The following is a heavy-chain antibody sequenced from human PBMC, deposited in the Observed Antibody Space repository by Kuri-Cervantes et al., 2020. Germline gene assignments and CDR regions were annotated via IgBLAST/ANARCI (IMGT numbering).Heavy chain of an antibody. CDR2: ISYDGSNK. CDR3: ARDGRRYSYGSVGYIFDY. D-gene: IGHD5-18*01. J-gene: IGHJ4*02. CDR1: GFTFSSYA. V-gene: IGHV3-30-3*01. Sequence: GEFLKISCAASGFTFSSYAMHWVRQAPGKGLEWVAVISYDGSNKYYADSVKGRFTISRDNSKNTLYLQMNSLRAEDTAVYYCARDGRRYSYGSVGYIFDYWGQGTLVTVSS.